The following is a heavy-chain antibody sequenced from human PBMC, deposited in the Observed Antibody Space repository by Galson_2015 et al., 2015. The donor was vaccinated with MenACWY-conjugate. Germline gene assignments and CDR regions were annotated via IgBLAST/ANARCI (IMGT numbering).Heavy chain of an antibody. Sequence: SLRLSCAASGFTFSSYAMHWVRQAPGKGLEWVAVISYDGSNKYYADSVKGRFTISRDNSKNTLYLQMNSLRAEDTAVYYCAREGAYYYDSSGYYLDYWGQGTLVTVSS. D-gene: IGHD3-22*01. V-gene: IGHV3-30*04. CDR1: GFTFSSYA. CDR3: AREGAYYYDSSGYYLDY. J-gene: IGHJ4*02. CDR2: ISYDGSNK.